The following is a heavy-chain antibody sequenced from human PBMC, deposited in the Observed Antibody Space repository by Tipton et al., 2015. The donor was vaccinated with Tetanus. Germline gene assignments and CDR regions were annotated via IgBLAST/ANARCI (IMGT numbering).Heavy chain of an antibody. J-gene: IGHJ6*02. CDR2: IDPNSGGT. Sequence: QLVQSGAEVKKPGASVKVSCKASGYTFTGYYIYWVRQAPGPVLEWIGWIDPNSGGTVYAQKFQGRVTMTRDTSISTAYMGLRSLRADDTAVYYCARDRGDYIYYGMDVWGPGTTVTVS. CDR3: ARDRGDYIYYGMDV. D-gene: IGHD3-22*01. CDR1: GYTFTGYY. V-gene: IGHV1-2*02.